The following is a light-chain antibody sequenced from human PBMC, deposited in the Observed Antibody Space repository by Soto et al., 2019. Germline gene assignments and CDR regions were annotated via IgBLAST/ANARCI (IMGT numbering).Light chain of an antibody. Sequence: IQMTQSPSSLSASVGDSVTVTCRASQSINIYLNWYQQKPGKAPTLLIYGASSLQSGVPSRFTGGGSGTDFTLTISSLQPEDFATYYCQQSYRSPYTFGQGTKLEIK. CDR1: QSINIY. CDR3: QQSYRSPYT. J-gene: IGKJ2*01. CDR2: GAS. V-gene: IGKV1-39*01.